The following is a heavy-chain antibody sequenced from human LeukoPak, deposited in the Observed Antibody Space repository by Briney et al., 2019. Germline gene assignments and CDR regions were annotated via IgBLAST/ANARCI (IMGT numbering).Heavy chain of an antibody. D-gene: IGHD3-10*01. Sequence: PSETLSLTCTVSGGSISTYYWSWIRQPPGKGLEWIGYMYYSGSTNYNPSLKSRVTISIDTSKNQFSLKLTSVTAADTAVYYCVALSEVAGYYMDVWGKGTTVTISS. J-gene: IGHJ6*03. V-gene: IGHV4-59*01. CDR2: MYYSGST. CDR1: GGSISTYY. CDR3: VALSEVAGYYMDV.